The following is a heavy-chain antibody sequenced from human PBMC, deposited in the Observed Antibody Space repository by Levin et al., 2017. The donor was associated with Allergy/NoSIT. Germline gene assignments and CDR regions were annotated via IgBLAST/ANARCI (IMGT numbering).Heavy chain of an antibody. Sequence: TGGSLRLSCAASGFTFSSYGMHWVRQAPGKGLEWVAVIWYDGSNKYYADSVKGRFTISRDNSKNTLYLQMNSLRAEDTAVYYCAREYYDYIWGSYIAMGYWGQGTLVTVSS. V-gene: IGHV3-33*01. CDR2: IWYDGSNK. CDR1: GFTFSSYG. CDR3: AREYYDYIWGSYIAMGY. J-gene: IGHJ4*02. D-gene: IGHD3-16*01.